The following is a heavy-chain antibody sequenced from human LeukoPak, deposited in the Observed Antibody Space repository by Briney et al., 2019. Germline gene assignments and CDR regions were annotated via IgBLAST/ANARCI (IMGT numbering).Heavy chain of an antibody. CDR1: GYTFTSYD. V-gene: IGHV1-8*01. CDR3: ARGRARYGMDV. J-gene: IGHJ6*02. CDR2: INPSTSKT. Sequence: ASVKVSCKASGYTFTSYDINWVRQAPGQGLEWMGWINPSTSKTGYAQRFQGRVTMTRNTSISTAYVELSSLRFEDTAMYYCARGRARYGMDVWGQGTTVTVSS.